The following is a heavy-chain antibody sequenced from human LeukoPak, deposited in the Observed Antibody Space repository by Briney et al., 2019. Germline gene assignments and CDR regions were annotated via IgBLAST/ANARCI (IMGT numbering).Heavy chain of an antibody. CDR1: GYTFTGYY. J-gene: IGHJ4*02. Sequence: ASVKVSCKAFGYTFTGYYMHWVRQAPGQGLEWMGWINPNSGGTNYAQKFQGRVTMTRDTSISTAYMELSRLRSDDTAVYYCAMSALTAGHWYFDYWGQGTLVTVSS. V-gene: IGHV1-2*02. CDR3: AMSALTAGHWYFDY. D-gene: IGHD6-13*01. CDR2: INPNSGGT.